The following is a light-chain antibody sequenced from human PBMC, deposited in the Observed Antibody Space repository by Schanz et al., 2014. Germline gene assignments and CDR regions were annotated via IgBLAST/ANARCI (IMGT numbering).Light chain of an antibody. CDR3: QHYGSPPLT. V-gene: IGKV3-20*01. CDR2: GVS. Sequence: EIVLTQSPGTLSLSPGERATLSCRASQSVSSSYLAWYQQKPGQAPRLLIYGVSSRATGIPDRFSGSGSGTVFTLTISRLEPEDSAVYYCQHYGSPPLTFGPGTTVDIK. J-gene: IGKJ3*01. CDR1: QSVSSSY.